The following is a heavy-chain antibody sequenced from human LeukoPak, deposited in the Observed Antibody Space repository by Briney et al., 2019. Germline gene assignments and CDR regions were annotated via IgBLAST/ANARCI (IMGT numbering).Heavy chain of an antibody. J-gene: IGHJ6*03. CDR3: ARGRVATVTSYYYYYMDV. V-gene: IGHV4-4*07. CDR2: IYTSGST. D-gene: IGHD1-1*01. CDR1: GGSISHYY. Sequence: SETLSLTCTVSGGSISHYYWSWIRQPAGKGLEWIGRIYTSGSTNYNPSLKSRVTMSVDTSKNQFSLKLNSVTAADTAVYYCARGRVATVTSYYYYYMDVWGKGTTVTVSS.